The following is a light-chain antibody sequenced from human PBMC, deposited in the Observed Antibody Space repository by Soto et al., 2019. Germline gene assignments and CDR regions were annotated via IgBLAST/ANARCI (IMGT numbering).Light chain of an antibody. J-gene: IGLJ3*02. CDR2: GDT. CDR1: SSNIGAGKY. V-gene: IGLV1-40*01. Sequence: QSVLTQPPSVSGAPGQRGTISCTGGSSNIGAGKYVHWYQQLPGRAPKLLIYGDTNRPSGVPDRFSASKSGTSASLAITGLQAEDEADYHCQSYDRGLSASVFGGGTKVTVL. CDR3: QSYDRGLSASV.